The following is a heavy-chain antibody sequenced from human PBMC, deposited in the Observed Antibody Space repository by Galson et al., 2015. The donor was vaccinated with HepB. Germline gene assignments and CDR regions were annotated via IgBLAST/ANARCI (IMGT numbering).Heavy chain of an antibody. J-gene: IGHJ3*02. CDR3: AKDWNSGSHDAFDI. Sequence: SLRLSCAASGFTFSSYGMHWVRQAPGKGLEWVAVISYDGSNKYYADSVKGRFTISRDNSKNTLYLQMNSLRAEDTAVYYCAKDWNSGSHDAFDIWGQGTMATVSS. D-gene: IGHD1-26*01. CDR2: ISYDGSNK. V-gene: IGHV3-30*18. CDR1: GFTFSSYG.